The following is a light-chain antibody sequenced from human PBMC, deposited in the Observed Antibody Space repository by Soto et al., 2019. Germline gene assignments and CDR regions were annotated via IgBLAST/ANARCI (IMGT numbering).Light chain of an antibody. V-gene: IGKV3-20*01. CDR2: GAS. CDR1: QSVSSSY. J-gene: IGKJ2*01. Sequence: IGLTQSPGTLSLSPGDRATLSCRTSQSVSSSYLAWYQQKPGQAPRLLIYGASRRATGIPDRFSGSGSRTDFTLTISKLEHEDFGVYLCQQYARSSYPFGQGTKLQIK. CDR3: QQYARSSYP.